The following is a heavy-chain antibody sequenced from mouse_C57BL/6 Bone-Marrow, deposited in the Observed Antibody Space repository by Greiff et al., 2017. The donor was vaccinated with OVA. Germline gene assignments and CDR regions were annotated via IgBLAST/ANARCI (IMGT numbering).Heavy chain of an antibody. CDR1: GFTFSSYA. J-gene: IGHJ3*01. V-gene: IGHV5-9-1*02. Sequence: EVNVVESGEGLVKPGGSLKLSCAASGFTFSSYAMSWVRQTPEQRLEWVSYISSGGDYIYYADTVKGLFTISRDNARNTLYLQMSSLKSEDTAMYYCTRGGLGPFAYWGQGTLVTVSA. CDR2: ISSGGDYI. CDR3: TRGGLGPFAY. D-gene: IGHD3-3*01.